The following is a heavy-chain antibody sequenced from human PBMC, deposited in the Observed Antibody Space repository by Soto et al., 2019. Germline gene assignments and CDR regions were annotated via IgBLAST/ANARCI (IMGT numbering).Heavy chain of an antibody. CDR2: ISSSSSTI. J-gene: IGHJ6*02. CDR1: GFTFSSYS. Sequence: GGSLRLSCAASGFTFSSYSMNWVRQAPGKGLEWVSYISSSSSTIYYADSVKGRFTISRGNAKNSLYLQMNSLRDEDTAVYYCARDKVGATGYYYYYGMDVWGQGTTVTVSS. D-gene: IGHD1-26*01. CDR3: ARDKVGATGYYYYYGMDV. V-gene: IGHV3-48*02.